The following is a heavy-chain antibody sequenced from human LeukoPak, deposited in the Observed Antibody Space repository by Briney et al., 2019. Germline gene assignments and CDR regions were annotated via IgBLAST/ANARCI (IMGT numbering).Heavy chain of an antibody. Sequence: SETLPLTCTVSGGSISSGDYYWSWIRQPPGKGLEWIGYIYYSGSTYYNPSLKSRVTISVDTSKNQFSLKLSSVTAADTAVYYCASRYCSSTSCYKSDAFDIWGQGTVVIVSS. V-gene: IGHV4-30-4*08. CDR2: IYYSGST. J-gene: IGHJ3*02. CDR3: ASRYCSSTSCYKSDAFDI. CDR1: GGSISSGDYY. D-gene: IGHD2-2*02.